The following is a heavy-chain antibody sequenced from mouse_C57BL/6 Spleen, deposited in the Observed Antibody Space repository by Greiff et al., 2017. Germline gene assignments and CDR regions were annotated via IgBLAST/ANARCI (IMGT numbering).Heavy chain of an antibody. V-gene: IGHV5-12*01. J-gene: IGHJ4*01. CDR2: ISNGGGSP. CDR1: GFTFSDYY. Sequence: DVKLVESGAGLVQPGGSLKLSCAASGFTFSDYYMYWVRQTPEKRLEWVAYISNGGGSPYYPDTVKGRFTISRDNAKNTLYLQMSRLKSEDTAMYYCARGGYYYGSSYYYAMDYWGQGTSVTVSS. D-gene: IGHD1-1*01. CDR3: ARGGYYYGSSYYYAMDY.